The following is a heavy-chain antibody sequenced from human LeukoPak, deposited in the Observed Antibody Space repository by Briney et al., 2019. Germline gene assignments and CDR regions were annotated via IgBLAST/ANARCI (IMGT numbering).Heavy chain of an antibody. CDR3: ARGGFYSYLYL. CDR1: GFTFTTSN. CDR2: ISSGSSTI. Sequence: GGSLRLSCAASGFTFTTSNMNWVRQAPGKGLEWVSYISSGSSTIYYADSVKGRFTISRDNAKNSLYLQMSSLRVEDTAVYYSARGGFYSYLYLWGRGTLVTVSS. D-gene: IGHD3-10*01. V-gene: IGHV3-48*04. J-gene: IGHJ2*01.